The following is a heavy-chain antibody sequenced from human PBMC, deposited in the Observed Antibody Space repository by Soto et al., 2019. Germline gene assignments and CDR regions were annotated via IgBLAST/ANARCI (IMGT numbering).Heavy chain of an antibody. D-gene: IGHD3-10*01. CDR1: GFTFSSNA. Sequence: EVQLLESGGDLVQPGGSLRLSCAASGFTFSSNAMSWVRQAPGKGLEWVSGISWNSGSIGYADSVKGRFTISRDNAKNSLYLQMNSLRAEDTALYYCAKSEQPFGRGGFDYWGQGTLVTVSS. CDR3: AKSEQPFGRGGFDY. V-gene: IGHV3-9*01. CDR2: ISWNSGSI. J-gene: IGHJ4*02.